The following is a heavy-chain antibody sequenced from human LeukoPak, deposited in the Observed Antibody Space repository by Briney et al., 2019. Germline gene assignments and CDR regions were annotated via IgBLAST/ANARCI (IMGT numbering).Heavy chain of an antibody. Sequence: GGSLRLSCAASGFTFSNYAMSWVRQAPGKGLEWVANIKQDGSEKYYVDSVKGRFTISRDNAKNSLYLQMNSLRAEDTAAYYCARAREDFAYYFDYWGQGTLVTVSS. J-gene: IGHJ4*02. D-gene: IGHD2-15*01. CDR1: GFTFSNYA. CDR3: ARAREDFAYYFDY. V-gene: IGHV3-7*05. CDR2: IKQDGSEK.